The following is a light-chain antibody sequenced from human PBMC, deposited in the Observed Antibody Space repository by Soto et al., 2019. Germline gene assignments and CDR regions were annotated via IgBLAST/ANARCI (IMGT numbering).Light chain of an antibody. CDR3: QQYGSSPPWT. J-gene: IGKJ1*01. V-gene: IGKV3-20*01. Sequence: EIVLTQSPDTLSLSPGEVATLSCRASQSVTSNFLAWYQQKPGQAPRLLIYGAYSRATGIPDRFSGSGSGTDFTLTIRRLEPEDFAVYHCQQYGSSPPWTCGQGTKVDIK. CDR1: QSVTSNF. CDR2: GAY.